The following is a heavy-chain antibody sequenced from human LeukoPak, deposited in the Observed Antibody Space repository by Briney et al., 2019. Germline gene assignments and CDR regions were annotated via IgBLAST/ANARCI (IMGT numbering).Heavy chain of an antibody. D-gene: IGHD2-21*02. CDR3: TSWGDTTAEYFQR. Sequence: GGSLRLSCAVSGLTFSNYWMGWVRQAPGKGLEWVAHINPDGRDTYYVDSVKGRFTISRDNAQNSMYLQMNSLRVEDTAVYYCTSWGDTTAEYFQRWGQGTLVTVSS. J-gene: IGHJ1*01. V-gene: IGHV3-7*01. CDR2: INPDGRDT. CDR1: GLTFSNYW.